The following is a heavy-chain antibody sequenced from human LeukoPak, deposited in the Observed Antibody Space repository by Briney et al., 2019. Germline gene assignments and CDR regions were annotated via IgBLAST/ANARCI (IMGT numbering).Heavy chain of an antibody. J-gene: IGHJ4*02. CDR1: GFTFSSYS. D-gene: IGHD3-22*01. CDR2: ISGRSGTI. V-gene: IGHV3-48*04. CDR3: ARDRTPDSYDSSGYHGF. Sequence: GGSLRLSCAASGFTFSSYSMNWVRQAPGKGLEWVAYISGRSGTIYYADSVKGRFTISRDNAKNSLYLQMNSLRAEDTAVCFCARDRTPDSYDSSGYHGFWGQGTLVTVSS.